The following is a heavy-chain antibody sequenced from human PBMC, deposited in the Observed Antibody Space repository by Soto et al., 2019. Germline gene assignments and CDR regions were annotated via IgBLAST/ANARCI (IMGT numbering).Heavy chain of an antibody. Sequence: PGGSLRLSCAASGFTFSSYSMNWVRQAPGKGLEWVSYISSSSSTIYYADSVKGRFTISRDNAKNSLYLQMNSLRAEDTAVYYCARGGRPDKGWFGDILTGYYFQYYFDYWGQGTLVTVSS. CDR2: ISSSSSTI. V-gene: IGHV3-48*01. D-gene: IGHD3-9*01. CDR1: GFTFSSYS. CDR3: ARGGRPDKGWFGDILTGYYFQYYFDY. J-gene: IGHJ4*02.